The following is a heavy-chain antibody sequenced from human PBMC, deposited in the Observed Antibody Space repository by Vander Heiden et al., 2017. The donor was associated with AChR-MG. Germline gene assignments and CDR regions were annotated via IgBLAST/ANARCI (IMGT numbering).Heavy chain of an antibody. Sequence: VLLVQSGADLKMPGASVKVSCKTSGYIFVDYDINWLRQTTGEGLEWMGWMNPSTCDTGFSQKFQGRISMTRNTSITTAYRELRDRGSPDSGIYYCARRRAGTEELDWFGPWGQGTLVAVSS. CDR3: ARRRAGTEELDWFGP. J-gene: IGHJ5*02. CDR1: GYIFVDYD. D-gene: IGHD1-7*01. V-gene: IGHV1-8*02. CDR2: MNPSTCDT.